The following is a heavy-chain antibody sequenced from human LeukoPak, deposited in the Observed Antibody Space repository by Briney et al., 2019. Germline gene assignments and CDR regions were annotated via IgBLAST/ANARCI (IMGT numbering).Heavy chain of an antibody. Sequence: GGSLRLSCAASGFTFSSYGMHWVRQAPGKGLEWVAFIRYDGSNKYYADSVKGRFTISRDNSKNTLYLQMNSLRAEDTAVYYCAKDLNFSGYDFEDFDYWGQGTLVTVSS. CDR2: IRYDGSNK. D-gene: IGHD5-12*01. J-gene: IGHJ4*02. CDR1: GFTFSSYG. CDR3: AKDLNFSGYDFEDFDY. V-gene: IGHV3-30*02.